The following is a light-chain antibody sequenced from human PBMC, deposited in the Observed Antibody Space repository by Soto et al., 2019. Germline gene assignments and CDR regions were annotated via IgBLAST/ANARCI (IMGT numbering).Light chain of an antibody. CDR2: KAS. J-gene: IGKJ4*01. Sequence: DIQMTQSPSTLSASLGDRVSITCRASQTINNLMAWYQQKPGQAPKLLIYKASNLETGVPSRFSGSGSGTEFTLTISSLQPDDFATYYCQQYSSYPSLTFGGGTKVDIK. V-gene: IGKV1-5*03. CDR1: QTINNL. CDR3: QQYSSYPSLT.